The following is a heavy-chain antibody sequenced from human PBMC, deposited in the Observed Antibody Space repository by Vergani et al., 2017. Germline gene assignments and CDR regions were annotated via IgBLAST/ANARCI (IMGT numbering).Heavy chain of an antibody. J-gene: IGHJ4*02. D-gene: IGHD3-9*01. CDR1: GYTFTSYY. V-gene: IGHV1-46*01. CDR3: ARDSLGHELRYFDWFSIDY. Sequence: QVQLVQSGAEVKKPGASVKVSCKASGYTFTSYYMHWVRQAPAQGLEWMGIINPSGGSTSYAQKLQGRVTMTTDTSTSTAYMELRSLRSDDTAVYYCARDSLGHELRYFDWFSIDYWGQGTLVTVSS. CDR2: INPSGGST.